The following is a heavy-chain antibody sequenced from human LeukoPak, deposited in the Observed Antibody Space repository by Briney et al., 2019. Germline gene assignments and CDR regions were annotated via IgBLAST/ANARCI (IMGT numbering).Heavy chain of an antibody. D-gene: IGHD3-22*01. CDR3: ARDPYYDSSGYYGPGLDAFDI. J-gene: IGHJ3*02. Sequence: ASVKVSCKASGYTFTSYGISWVRQAPGQGLEGMGWISAYNGNTNYAQKLQGRVTMTTDTSTSTAYMELRSLRSDDTAVYYCARDPYYDSSGYYGPGLDAFDIWGQGTMVTVSS. V-gene: IGHV1-18*01. CDR1: GYTFTSYG. CDR2: ISAYNGNT.